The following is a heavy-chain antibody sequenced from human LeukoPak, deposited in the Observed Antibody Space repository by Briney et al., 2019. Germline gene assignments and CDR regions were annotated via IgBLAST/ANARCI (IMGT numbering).Heavy chain of an antibody. D-gene: IGHD3-10*01. J-gene: IGHJ4*02. CDR3: ARDRPVLLWFGDENDY. CDR1: GYTFTSYG. V-gene: IGHV1-18*01. CDR2: ISAYNGDT. Sequence: GASVKVSCKASGYTFTSYGISWVRQAPGQGLEWMGWISAYNGDTNYAQKLQGRVTMTTDTSTSTAYMELRSLRSDDTAVYYCARDRPVLLWFGDENDYWGQGTLVTVSS.